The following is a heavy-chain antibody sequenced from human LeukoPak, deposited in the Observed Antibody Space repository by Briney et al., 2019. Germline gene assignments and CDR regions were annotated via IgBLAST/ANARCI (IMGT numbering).Heavy chain of an antibody. V-gene: IGHV1-69*04. Sequence: SVKLSCKASGGIFSSYAISWVRQAPGQGLEWMGRIIPILGIANYAQKFQGRVTITTDKSTSTAYMDLSSLRSEDTAVYYCARDLPPYYFDYWGQGTQVSLSS. CDR1: GGIFSSYA. CDR3: ARDLPPYYFDY. CDR2: IIPILGIA. J-gene: IGHJ4*02.